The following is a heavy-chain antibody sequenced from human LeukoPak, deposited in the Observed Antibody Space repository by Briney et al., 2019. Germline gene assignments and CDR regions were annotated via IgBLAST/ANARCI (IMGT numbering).Heavy chain of an antibody. CDR2: ISSSSSYI. J-gene: IGHJ4*02. V-gene: IGHV3-21*01. CDR3: ARVLNNYGDGY. Sequence: GGSLRLSCAASGFTFSSYSMNWVRQAPGKGLEWVSSISSSSSYIYYADSVKGRFTIYRDNAKNSLYLQMNSLRGEDTAVYYCARVLNNYGDGYRGQGAMVTDSS. CDR1: GFTFSSYS. D-gene: IGHD4-17*01.